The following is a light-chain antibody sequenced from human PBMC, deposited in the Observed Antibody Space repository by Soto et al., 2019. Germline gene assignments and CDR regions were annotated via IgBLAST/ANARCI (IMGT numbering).Light chain of an antibody. Sequence: IVLTQSPATLSLSPGERATLSCRASQSIGSYLAWYQQKPGQAPRLLIYEAYNRAPGIPGRFSGSGSGTDFTLTISSLEPDDLAVYYCQQRSNWPPTWTFGQGTKVEI. CDR3: QQRSNWPPTWT. CDR2: EAY. J-gene: IGKJ1*01. CDR1: QSIGSY. V-gene: IGKV3-11*01.